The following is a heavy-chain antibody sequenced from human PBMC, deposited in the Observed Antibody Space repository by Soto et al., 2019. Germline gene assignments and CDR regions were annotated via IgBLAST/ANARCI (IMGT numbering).Heavy chain of an antibody. Sequence: SVKVSCKASGGTFSSLSINWLRQAPGQGLAWVGVITPLFGTTNYVQKFQGRVAISADKATAIAYMELSSLRSEDTAIYYCATAFSGYEAEAWDIWGKGTMVTVSS. CDR1: GGTFSSLS. D-gene: IGHD5-12*01. CDR2: ITPLFGTT. CDR3: ATAFSGYEAEAWDI. V-gene: IGHV1-69*06. J-gene: IGHJ3*02.